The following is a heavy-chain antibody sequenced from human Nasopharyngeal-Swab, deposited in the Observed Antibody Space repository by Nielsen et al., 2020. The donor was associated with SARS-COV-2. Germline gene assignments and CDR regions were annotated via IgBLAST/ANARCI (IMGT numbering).Heavy chain of an antibody. CDR1: GYTLTELS. CDR2: FDPEDGEA. V-gene: IGHV1-24*01. CDR3: RVVPAAMWYYYYGMDV. Sequence: ASVNVFCKVSGYTLTELSMHWVRQAPGKGLEWMGGFDPEDGEAIYAQKFQGRVTMTEDTSTDTAYMELSSLRPEDTAVYYCRVVPAAMWYYYYGMDVWGQGTTVTVSS. J-gene: IGHJ6*02. D-gene: IGHD2-2*01.